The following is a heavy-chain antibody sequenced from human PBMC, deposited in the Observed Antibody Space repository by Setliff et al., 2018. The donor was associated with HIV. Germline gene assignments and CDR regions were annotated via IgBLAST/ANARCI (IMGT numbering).Heavy chain of an antibody. CDR2: INQDEGQK. D-gene: IGHD2-8*01. J-gene: IGHJ4*02. CDR3: ARDKGPNLLDY. CDR1: GFTFSRYW. Sequence: PWGTLRLSCADSGFTFSRYWMSWDRQAPGKGLEWVASINQDEGQKYYVDSVKGRFTISRDNAKNSLYLQMNSLRAEDTAVYYCARDKGPNLLDYWGQGTLVTVSS. V-gene: IGHV3-7*01.